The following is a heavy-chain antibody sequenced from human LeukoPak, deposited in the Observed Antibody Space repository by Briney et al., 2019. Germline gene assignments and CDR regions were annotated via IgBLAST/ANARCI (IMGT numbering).Heavy chain of an antibody. CDR1: GYTFTSYY. J-gene: IGHJ4*02. Sequence: WASVKVSCKASGYTFTSYYVKWIRQAPGQGLEWMGIINPSGGSTSYAQKFQGRVTMTRDMSTSTVYMELSSLRSEDTAVYYCARAGSSGYYYYFDYWGQGTLVTVSS. CDR3: ARAGSSGYYYYFDY. CDR2: INPSGGST. V-gene: IGHV1-46*01. D-gene: IGHD3-22*01.